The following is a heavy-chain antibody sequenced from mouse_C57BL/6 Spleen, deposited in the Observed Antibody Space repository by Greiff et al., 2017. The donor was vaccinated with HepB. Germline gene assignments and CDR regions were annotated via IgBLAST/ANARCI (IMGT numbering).Heavy chain of an antibody. CDR3: ARPGSSDRYVDG. Sequence: VQLQQPGAELVRPGSSVKLSCKASGYTFTSYWMHWVKQRPIQGLEWIGNIDPSDSETHYNQKFKDKATLTVDKSSSTAYMQLSSLTSEDSAVYDCARPGSSDRYVDGWGTGTTVTVSS. CDR1: GYTFTSYW. V-gene: IGHV1-52*01. CDR2: IDPSDSET. J-gene: IGHJ1*03. D-gene: IGHD1-1*01.